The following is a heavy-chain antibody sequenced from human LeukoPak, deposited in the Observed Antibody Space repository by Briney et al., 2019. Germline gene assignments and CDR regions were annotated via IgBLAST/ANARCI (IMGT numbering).Heavy chain of an antibody. CDR2: IGGNGDIT. V-gene: IGHV3-23*01. Sequence: PGGSLRLSCAASGFTFSNYAMSWVRQAPGKGLEWVSCIGGNGDITYHADSVKGRFTVSRDNSKNTLYLQMNGLRAEDTAVYYCANSSSDSCHSPVDFWGQGTLVTVSS. CDR1: GFTFSNYA. J-gene: IGHJ4*02. CDR3: ANSSSDSCHSPVDF. D-gene: IGHD2-15*01.